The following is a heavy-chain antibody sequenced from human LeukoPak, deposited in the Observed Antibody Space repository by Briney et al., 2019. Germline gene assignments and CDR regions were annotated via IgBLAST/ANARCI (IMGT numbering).Heavy chain of an antibody. CDR2: LNPNSGST. CDR1: GYTFTSYD. CDR3: ARGRSTGYPYYFEY. D-gene: IGHD5-12*01. V-gene: IGHV1-8*03. Sequence: ASVKVSCKASGYTFTSYDINWVRQATGQGLEWMGWLNPNSGSTGYAQKFQGRVTITRNTSISTAYMELSGLRSEDTAVYYCARGRSTGYPYYFEYWGQGTLVTVSS. J-gene: IGHJ4*02.